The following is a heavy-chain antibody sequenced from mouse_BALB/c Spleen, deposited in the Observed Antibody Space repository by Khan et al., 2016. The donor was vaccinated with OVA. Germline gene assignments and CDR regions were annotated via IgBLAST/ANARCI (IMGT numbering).Heavy chain of an antibody. CDR3: TRHRGYYGTHPYFDY. D-gene: IGHD1-1*01. J-gene: IGHJ2*01. V-gene: IGHV5-6-4*01. CDR1: GFSFSNYS. Sequence: EVELVESGGGLVRPGGSLKLSCAASGFSFSNYSMSWVRQTPEKRLEWVATISSGGTYTYYPDSVKGRFTISRDNAKNTLYLQMSSLKSEETAMFYCTRHRGYYGTHPYFDYWGQGTTLTVSS. CDR2: ISSGGTYT.